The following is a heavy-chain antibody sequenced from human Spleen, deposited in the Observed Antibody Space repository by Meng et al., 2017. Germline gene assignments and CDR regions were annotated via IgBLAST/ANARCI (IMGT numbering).Heavy chain of an antibody. D-gene: IGHD6-13*01. CDR2: INPDTGAT. V-gene: IGHV1-2*02. J-gene: IGHJ4*02. CDR3: AREQRQIAAALGY. Sequence: ASVKVSCKASGYNFTDFVVTWVRRAPGQGLEWMAWINPDTGATSYAQKFQGRVTLTRDTSVTTAYMEVTRLRSDDTAVYYWAREQRQIAAALGYWGQGTLVTVSS. CDR1: GYNFTDFV.